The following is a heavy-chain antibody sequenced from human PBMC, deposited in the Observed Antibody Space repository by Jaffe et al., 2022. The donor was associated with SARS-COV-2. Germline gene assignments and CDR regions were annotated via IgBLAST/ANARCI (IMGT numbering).Heavy chain of an antibody. CDR3: TRHTELGFDFYSYYMDV. D-gene: IGHD1-7*01. Sequence: EVQLVESGGGLVQPGGSLKLSCAASGFTFSASAMHWVRQASGKGLEWVGRIRSKANIYATAYAASVKGRFTISRDDSKNTAYLQMNGLKTEDTAVYYCTRHTELGFDFYSYYMDVWGKGTTVTVSS. CDR2: IRSKANIYAT. V-gene: IGHV3-73*02. J-gene: IGHJ6*03. CDR1: GFTFSASA.